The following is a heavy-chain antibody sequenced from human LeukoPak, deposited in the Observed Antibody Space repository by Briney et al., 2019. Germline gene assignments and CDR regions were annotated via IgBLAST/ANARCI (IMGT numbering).Heavy chain of an antibody. CDR2: ISSSGSTI. CDR3: ARGYSSSPIDY. Sequence: GGSLRLSCAASGFTFSDYYMSWIRQAPGKGLEWVSYISSSGSTIYYADSVKGRFTISRDNAKNSLYPQMNRLRAEDTAVYYCARGYSSSPIDYWGQGTLVTVSS. D-gene: IGHD6-13*01. V-gene: IGHV3-11*01. CDR1: GFTFSDYY. J-gene: IGHJ4*02.